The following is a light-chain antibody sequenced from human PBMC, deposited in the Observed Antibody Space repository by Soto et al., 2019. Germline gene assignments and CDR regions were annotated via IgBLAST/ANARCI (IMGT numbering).Light chain of an antibody. CDR1: QIVPSD. CDR2: GAS. V-gene: IGKV3-15*01. Sequence: EIVLTQSPGTLSLSPGERVTLASRASQIVPSDYLAWYHKEPGQATRLLIYGASTRATGIPARFSGSGSGTEFTLTISSLQSEDFAVYYCQQYNNWTFGQGTKVDIK. CDR3: QQYNNWT. J-gene: IGKJ1*01.